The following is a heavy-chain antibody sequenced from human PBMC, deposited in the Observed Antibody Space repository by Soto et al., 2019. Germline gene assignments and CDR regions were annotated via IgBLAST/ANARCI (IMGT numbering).Heavy chain of an antibody. Sequence: QVQLVQSGAEVKTPGSSVKVSCKASGVTFSSYSINWVRQAPGHGLEWMGMIIPMFGTTDYAQRFQGRVTFTADESTSTASMEVTNLTSEDTAVYYCARAVVLTFTRFYDMDVWGQGTTGTVSS. CDR3: ARAVVLTFTRFYDMDV. J-gene: IGHJ6*02. CDR2: IIPMFGTT. V-gene: IGHV1-69*18. CDR1: GVTFSSYS. D-gene: IGHD3-9*01.